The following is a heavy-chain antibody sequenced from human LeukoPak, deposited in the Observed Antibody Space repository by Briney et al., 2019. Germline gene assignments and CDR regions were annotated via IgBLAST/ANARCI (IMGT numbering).Heavy chain of an antibody. D-gene: IGHD3-10*01. J-gene: IGHJ4*02. CDR1: GFTFSSYA. CDR3: AKDRAFGQFLWGNDY. CDR2: IYSGGST. V-gene: IGHV3-66*01. Sequence: GGSLRLSCAASGFTFSSYAMSWVRQAPGKGLEWVSVIYSGGSTYYADSVKGRFTISRDNSKNTLYLQMSSLRAEDTAVYYCAKDRAFGQFLWGNDYWGQGTLVTVSS.